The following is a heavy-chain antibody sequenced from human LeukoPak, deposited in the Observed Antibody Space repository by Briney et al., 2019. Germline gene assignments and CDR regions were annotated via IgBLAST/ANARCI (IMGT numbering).Heavy chain of an antibody. CDR2: IIPILGIA. CDR1: GGTFSSYA. CDR3: ARDPLSHSGYDTNWFDP. D-gene: IGHD5-12*01. V-gene: IGHV1-69*04. J-gene: IGHJ5*02. Sequence: ASVTVSCKASGGTFSSYAISWVRQAPGQGLEWMGRIIPILGIANYAQKFQGRVTTTADKSTSTAYMELSSLRSEDTAVYYCARDPLSHSGYDTNWFDPWGQGTLVTVSS.